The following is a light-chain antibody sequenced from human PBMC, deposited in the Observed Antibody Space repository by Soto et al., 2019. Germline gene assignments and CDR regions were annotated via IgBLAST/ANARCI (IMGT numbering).Light chain of an antibody. CDR2: GAS. CDR1: HSVSSN. Sequence: DIVMTQSPATLSVSPGERATLSCRASHSVSSNLSWYQQKPGQPPRLLIYGASRRATGIPDRFSGSGSGTDFTLTISRLEPEDFAVYYCQQYGSSQTFGQGTKVDIK. CDR3: QQYGSSQT. V-gene: IGKV3-20*01. J-gene: IGKJ1*01.